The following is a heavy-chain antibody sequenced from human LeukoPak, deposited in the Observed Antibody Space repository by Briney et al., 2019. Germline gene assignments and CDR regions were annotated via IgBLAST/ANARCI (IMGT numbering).Heavy chain of an antibody. J-gene: IGHJ5*02. V-gene: IGHV4-59*01. D-gene: IGHD3-3*01. CDR3: ARSYDFWSGSNWFDP. Sequence: SETLSLTCTVSGGSISSYYWSWIRQPPGKGLEWIGYINYSGSTNYNPSLKSRVTISVDTSKNQFSLKLSSVTAADTAVYYCARSYDFWSGSNWFDPWGQGTLVTVSS. CDR2: INYSGST. CDR1: GGSISSYY.